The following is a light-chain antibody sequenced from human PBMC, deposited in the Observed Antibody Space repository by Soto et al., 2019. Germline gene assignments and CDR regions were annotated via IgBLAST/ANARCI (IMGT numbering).Light chain of an antibody. V-gene: IGLV2-14*01. CDR3: STYTSASTS. Sequence: QSALTQPASVSGSPGQSITISCTGTEVGAHRFVSWYQQVPGTAPKLLIYEVIKRPSGISPRFSGSKAGNTASLTISGLQADVEADYVCSTYTSASTSFGGGTKLTVL. CDR1: EVGAHRF. J-gene: IGLJ2*01. CDR2: EVI.